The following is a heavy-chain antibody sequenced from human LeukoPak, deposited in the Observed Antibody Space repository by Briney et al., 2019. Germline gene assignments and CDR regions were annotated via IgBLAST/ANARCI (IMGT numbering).Heavy chain of an antibody. CDR3: ARDPVSIGSRMNSDY. Sequence: GGSLRLPCAASGFAFSSYAMHWVRQAPGKGLEWVALISNDGNNKYHADSVKGRFTISRDNSKKSLYLQMNSLRPEDTALYYCARDPVSIGSRMNSDYWGQGTLVTVSS. CDR2: ISNDGNNK. J-gene: IGHJ4*02. V-gene: IGHV3-30-3*01. CDR1: GFAFSSYA. D-gene: IGHD3-10*01.